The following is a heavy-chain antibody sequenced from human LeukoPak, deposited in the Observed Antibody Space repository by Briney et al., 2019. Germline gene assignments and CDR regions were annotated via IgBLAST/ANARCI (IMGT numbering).Heavy chain of an antibody. D-gene: IGHD4-17*01. V-gene: IGHV1-69*04. CDR1: GGTFSSYA. CDR2: IIPILGIA. Sequence: ASVKVSCKASGGTFSSYAISWVRQAPGQGLEWMGRIIPILGIANYAQKFQGRVTITADKSTSTAYMELSSLRSEDTAVYYCARAPDYGDYYFDYWGQGTLVTVSS. J-gene: IGHJ4*02. CDR3: ARAPDYGDYYFDY.